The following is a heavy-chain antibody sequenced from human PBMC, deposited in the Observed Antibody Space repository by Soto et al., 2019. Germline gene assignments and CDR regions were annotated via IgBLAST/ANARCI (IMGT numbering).Heavy chain of an antibody. J-gene: IGHJ4*02. Sequence: ASVKVSCKASGYTFTSYGISWVRQAPGQGLEWMGWISAYNGNTNYAQKLQGRVTMTTDTSTSTAYMELRSLSSDDTAVYYCARDFIYYDSSGYFIHFDYWGQGTLVTVSS. V-gene: IGHV1-18*01. CDR3: ARDFIYYDSSGYFIHFDY. CDR2: ISAYNGNT. D-gene: IGHD3-22*01. CDR1: GYTFTSYG.